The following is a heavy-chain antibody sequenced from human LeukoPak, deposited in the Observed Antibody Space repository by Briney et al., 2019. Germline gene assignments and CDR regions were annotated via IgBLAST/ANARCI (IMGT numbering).Heavy chain of an antibody. CDR3: ARGDYVWGSYRFDY. CDR2: IWDDGSNE. CDR1: GFTFSNYG. J-gene: IGHJ4*02. Sequence: PGGSLRLSCAASGFTFSNYGMHWVRQAPGKGLEWVAVIWDDGSNEYYADSVKGRFTIFRDNRRNTLYLQMNSLRAEDTAVYSCARGDYVWGSYRFDYWGQGTLVTVSS. V-gene: IGHV3-33*01. D-gene: IGHD3-16*02.